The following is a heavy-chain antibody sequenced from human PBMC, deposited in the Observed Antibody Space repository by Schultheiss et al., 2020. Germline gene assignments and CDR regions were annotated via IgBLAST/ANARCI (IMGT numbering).Heavy chain of an antibody. V-gene: IGHV3-30*18. Sequence: GGSLRLSCAASGFAFSTYGMHWVRQAPGKGLEWVAVMSYDGSNEYYADSVKGRFTISRDNSKNTLYLQMNSLRTEDTTVYHCAKVCPGITAPRAPFDYWGQGTLVT. CDR3: AKVCPGITAPRAPFDY. CDR2: MSYDGSNE. CDR1: GFAFSTYG. D-gene: IGHD6-13*01. J-gene: IGHJ4*02.